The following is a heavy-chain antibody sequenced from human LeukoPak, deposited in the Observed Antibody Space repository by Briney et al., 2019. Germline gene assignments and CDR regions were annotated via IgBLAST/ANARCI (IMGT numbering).Heavy chain of an antibody. V-gene: IGHV1-18*04. J-gene: IGHJ5*02. Sequence: ASVKVSCKASGYTFTGYYMHWVRQAPGQGLEWMGWINPNSGNTNYAQKLQGRVTMTTDTSTSTAYMELRSLRSDDTAVYYCARQPNWELNWFDPWGQGTLVTVSS. CDR1: GYTFTGYY. D-gene: IGHD7-27*01. CDR2: INPNSGNT. CDR3: ARQPNWELNWFDP.